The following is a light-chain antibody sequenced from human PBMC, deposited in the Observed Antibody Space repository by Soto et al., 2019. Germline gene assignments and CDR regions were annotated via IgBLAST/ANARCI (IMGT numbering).Light chain of an antibody. CDR2: EGS. V-gene: IGLV2-14*02. J-gene: IGLJ3*02. CDR1: SSDVGSYTL. Sequence: QSALTQPASVSGSPGQSITISCTGTSSDVGSYTLVSWYQQHPGKAPKLLIYEGSKRPSGVSNRFSGSKSGNTASLTISGLRPEDEADYYCTSFTTSSIWVFGGGTKVTVL. CDR3: TSFTTSSIWV.